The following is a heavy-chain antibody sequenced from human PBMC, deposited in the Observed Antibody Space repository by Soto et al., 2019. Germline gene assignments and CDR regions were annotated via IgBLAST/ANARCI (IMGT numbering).Heavy chain of an antibody. CDR1: GGSISSSSYY. Sequence: SETLSLTCTVSGGSISSSSYYWGWIRQPPGKGLEWIGSIYYSGSTYYNPSLKSRVTISVDTSKNQFSLKLSSVTAADTAVYYCARVTSMLYYYGMDVWGQGTTVTVSS. CDR2: IYYSGST. V-gene: IGHV4-39*01. J-gene: IGHJ6*02. CDR3: ARVTSMLYYYGMDV. D-gene: IGHD2-8*01.